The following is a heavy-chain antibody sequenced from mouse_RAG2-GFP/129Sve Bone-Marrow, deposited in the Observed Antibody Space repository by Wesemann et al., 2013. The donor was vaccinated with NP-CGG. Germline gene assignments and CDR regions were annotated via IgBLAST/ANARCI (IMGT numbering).Heavy chain of an antibody. CDR1: GYTFTDYA. Sequence: QVQLQQSGPELVRPGVSVKISCKGSGYTFTDYAMHWVKQSHAKSLEWIGVISTYYGNTNYNQKFKGKATMTVDKSSSTAYMELARLTSEDSAIYYCVCFYGYGDYWGQGTTLTVSS. CDR2: ISTYYGNT. J-gene: IGHJ2*01. CDR3: VCFYGYGDY. D-gene: IGHD2-2*01. V-gene: IGHV1-67*01.